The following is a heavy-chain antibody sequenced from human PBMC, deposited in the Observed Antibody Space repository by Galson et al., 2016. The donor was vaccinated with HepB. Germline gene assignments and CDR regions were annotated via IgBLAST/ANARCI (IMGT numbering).Heavy chain of an antibody. CDR1: GFTFTNYW. D-gene: IGHD4-11*01. CDR3: AATTVGSGGTRRFDH. V-gene: IGHV3-7*02. J-gene: IGHJ4*01. Sequence: SLRLSCAASGFTFTNYWMNWVRQTPGTGLEWVANVSPNGGEEYYVDSVKGRFTISRDNAGTSLFLQMDSLRVDDTAVYYCAATTVGSGGTRRFDHWGHGILVTVSS. CDR2: VSPNGGEE.